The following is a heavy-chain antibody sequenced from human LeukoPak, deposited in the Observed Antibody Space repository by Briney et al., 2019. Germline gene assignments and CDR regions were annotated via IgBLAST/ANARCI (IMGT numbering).Heavy chain of an antibody. CDR1: GFTFSSYA. D-gene: IGHD2-21*02. J-gene: IGHJ4*02. CDR2: ISYDGSNK. V-gene: IGHV3-30*04. Sequence: GGSLRLSCAASGFTFSSYAMHWVRQAPGKGLEWVAVISYDGSNKYYADSVKGRFTISRDHSKNTLYLQMNSLRAEDTAVYYCARDGRVVATATFDYWGQGTLVTVSA. CDR3: ARDGRVVATATFDY.